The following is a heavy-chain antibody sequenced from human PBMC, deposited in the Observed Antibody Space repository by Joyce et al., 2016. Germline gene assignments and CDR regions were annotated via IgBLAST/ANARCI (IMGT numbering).Heavy chain of an antibody. J-gene: IGHJ4*02. CDR2: IYPGDADT. V-gene: IGHV5-51*01. CDR3: ARQGDIVARSDY. Sequence: EVQLVQSGAEVKKPGESLKISCKGSGYRFSNYWIGWVRQMPGKGLVWMGIIYPGDADTRYSQSFQGQVTISADKSISTAYLQGSSLKASDTAMYYCARQGDIVARSDYWGQGTLVTVSP. D-gene: IGHD5-12*01. CDR1: GYRFSNYW.